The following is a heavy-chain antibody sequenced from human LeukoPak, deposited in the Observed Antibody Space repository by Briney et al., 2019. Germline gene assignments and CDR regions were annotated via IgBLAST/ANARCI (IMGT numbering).Heavy chain of an antibody. CDR3: ARYYDFWSGLVY. Sequence: SETLSLTCTVPGGSISSYYWCSIRQPPGKGLEWIGYIYYSGSTNYNPSLKSRVTISVDTSKNQFSLKLSSVTAADTAVYYCARYYDFWSGLVYWGQGTLVTVSS. J-gene: IGHJ4*02. CDR2: IYYSGST. CDR1: GGSISSYY. D-gene: IGHD3-3*01. V-gene: IGHV4-59*01.